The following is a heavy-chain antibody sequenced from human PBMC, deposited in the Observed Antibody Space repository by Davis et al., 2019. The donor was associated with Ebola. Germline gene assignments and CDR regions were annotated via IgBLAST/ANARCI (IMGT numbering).Heavy chain of an antibody. J-gene: IGHJ4*02. D-gene: IGHD2-21*02. CDR3: AKINVVVTAMRFDY. Sequence: GESLKISCTDSVITFSSYAMTWVRQAPGKGLEWVSAISGSGGSTYYADSVKGRFTISRDNSKKTLYLQMNSLRAEDTAVYYCAKINVVVTAMRFDYWGQGTLVTVSS. CDR2: ISGSGGST. CDR1: VITFSSYA. V-gene: IGHV3-23*01.